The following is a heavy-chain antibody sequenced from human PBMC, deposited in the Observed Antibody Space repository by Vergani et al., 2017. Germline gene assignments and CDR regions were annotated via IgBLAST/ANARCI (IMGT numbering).Heavy chain of an antibody. V-gene: IGHV3-53*01. Sequence: EVQLVESGGGLIQPGGSLRLSCAASGFTVSSNYMNWVRQAPGKGLEWVSVIFSGGSTSYADSVKGRFTITRDNYKNTLYLQMNSLRAGDTAVYYCASNLAPGYYYYMDGWGKGTTVTVSS. D-gene: IGHD3-10*01. CDR2: IFSGGST. CDR1: GFTVSSNY. CDR3: ASNLAPGYYYYMDG. J-gene: IGHJ6*03.